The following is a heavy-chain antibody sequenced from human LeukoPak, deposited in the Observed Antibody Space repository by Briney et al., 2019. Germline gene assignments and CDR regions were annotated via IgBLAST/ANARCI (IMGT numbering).Heavy chain of an antibody. D-gene: IGHD6-19*01. CDR3: ALLAVASDFDY. Sequence: GGSLRLSCAVSGFPFSIYEMNWVRQAPGKGLEWISNIGSSGTTIYYADSVKGRFSISRDNAKNSLYLQMNSLRVEDTAVYYCALLAVASDFDYWGQGALVTVSS. V-gene: IGHV3-48*03. J-gene: IGHJ4*02. CDR2: IGSSGTTI. CDR1: GFPFSIYE.